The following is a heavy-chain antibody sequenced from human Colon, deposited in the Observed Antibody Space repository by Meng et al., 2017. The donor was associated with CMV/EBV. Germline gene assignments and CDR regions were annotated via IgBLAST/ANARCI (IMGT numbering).Heavy chain of an antibody. CDR3: VRESWYFDF. J-gene: IGHJ4*02. Sequence: QVQLEQAGTEVKKPGASVKVSCKTSGYTFTANQLLGVRQAPGQGLEWMGWIYPQDGGTYFAQKFQDRVTLTRDTSITTAYMELSGLTSDDTAIYYCVRESWYFDFWGEGTLVTVSS. CDR1: GYTFTANQ. V-gene: IGHV1-2*02. CDR2: IYPQDGGT. D-gene: IGHD6-13*01.